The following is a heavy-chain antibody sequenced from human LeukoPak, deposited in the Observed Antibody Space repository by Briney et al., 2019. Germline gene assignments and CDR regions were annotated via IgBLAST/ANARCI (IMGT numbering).Heavy chain of an antibody. CDR1: GDSSSNSIYY. CDR3: AREYTLYRSGWFLDY. V-gene: IGHV4-39*07. J-gene: IGHJ4*02. CDR2: IDYSGST. D-gene: IGHD6-19*01. Sequence: SETLSLTCTVSGDSSSNSIYYWGWIRQPPGKGLEWIGSIDYSGSTYYNPSLKSRATISIDMSKNQFSLKLSSVTAADTAIYYCAREYTLYRSGWFLDYWGQGTVVTVSS.